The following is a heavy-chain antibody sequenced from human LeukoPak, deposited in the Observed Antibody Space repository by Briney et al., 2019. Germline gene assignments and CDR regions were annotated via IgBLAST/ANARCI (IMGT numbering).Heavy chain of an antibody. V-gene: IGHV3-7*01. D-gene: IGHD6-13*01. Sequence: PGGSLRLSCAASGFTFSNYWMSWVRQAPGKGLEWVANIRQDGTDKQYVDSVKGRFTISRDNAKNSLYLQMNSLRVEDTAVYFCARFSRPSSGYWGQGTLVTVSS. J-gene: IGHJ4*02. CDR3: ARFSRPSSGY. CDR2: IRQDGTDK. CDR1: GFTFSNYW.